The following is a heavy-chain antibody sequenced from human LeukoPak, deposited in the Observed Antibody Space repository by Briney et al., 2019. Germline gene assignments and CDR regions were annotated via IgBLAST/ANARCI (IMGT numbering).Heavy chain of an antibody. CDR3: ATEPYCGGDCPMAQH. V-gene: IGHV1-24*01. CDR1: EYTLTELS. CDR2: FDPEDGET. J-gene: IGHJ1*01. D-gene: IGHD2-21*02. Sequence: ASVKVSCKVSEYTLTELSMHWVRQAPGKGLEWMGGFDPEDGETIYAQKFQGRVTMTEDTSTDTAYMELSSLRSEDTAVYYCATEPYCGGDCPMAQHWGQGTLVTVSS.